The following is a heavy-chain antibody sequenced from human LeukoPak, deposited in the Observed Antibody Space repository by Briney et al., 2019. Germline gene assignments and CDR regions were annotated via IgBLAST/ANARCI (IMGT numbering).Heavy chain of an antibody. D-gene: IGHD6-6*01. CDR3: ARGPLHHSSSDNWFDP. CDR1: GYTFTIYD. CDR2: MNPNSGNT. V-gene: IGHV1-8*01. Sequence: ASVKVSCKASGYTFTIYDINWVRQATGQGLEWMGWMNPNSGNTGYAQKFQGRVTMTRNTSISTAYMELSSLRSEDTAVYYCARGPLHHSSSDNWFDPWGQGTLVTVSS. J-gene: IGHJ5*02.